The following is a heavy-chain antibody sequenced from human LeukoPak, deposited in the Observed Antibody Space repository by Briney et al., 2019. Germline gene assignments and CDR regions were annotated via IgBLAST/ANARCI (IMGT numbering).Heavy chain of an antibody. CDR1: GGSINGYY. D-gene: IGHD6-19*01. V-gene: IGHV4-59*01. Sequence: KPSETLSLTCSVSGGSINGYYWSWFRQPSGKGLEWIAYIYYTGSTNYNPSLKSRVTISVDTTKNQFSLNLSSVTAADTAVYYCARLRGQWLVLDYWGQGTLVTVSS. CDR3: ARLRGQWLVLDY. J-gene: IGHJ4*02. CDR2: IYYTGST.